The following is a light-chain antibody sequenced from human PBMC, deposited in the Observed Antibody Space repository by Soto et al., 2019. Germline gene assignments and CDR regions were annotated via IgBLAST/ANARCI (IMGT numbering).Light chain of an antibody. CDR3: QSYDSSLSGYVV. Sequence: QSVLTQPPSVSGAPGQRVTISWTGSSSNIGAGYDVHWYQQLPGTAPKLLIYGNSNRPSGVPDRFSGSKSGTSASLAITGLQAEDEADYYCQSYDSSLSGYVVFGGGTKLTDL. CDR1: SSNIGAGYD. J-gene: IGLJ2*01. V-gene: IGLV1-40*01. CDR2: GNS.